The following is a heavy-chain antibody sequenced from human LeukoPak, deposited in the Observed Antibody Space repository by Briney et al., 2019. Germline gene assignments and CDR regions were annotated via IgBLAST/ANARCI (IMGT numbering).Heavy chain of an antibody. Sequence: GGSLRLSCAASGFTFSSYGMHWVRQTTGKGVEGGAVISYDGSNKDYADSVKGRFTISRDNSKNTPYLQMRSLRVEDTGVYYCAKDRGSSGRNYFDQWGQGTLVTVSS. CDR3: AKDRGSSGRNYFDQ. J-gene: IGHJ4*02. V-gene: IGHV3-30*18. CDR2: ISYDGSNK. D-gene: IGHD6-19*01. CDR1: GFTFSSYG.